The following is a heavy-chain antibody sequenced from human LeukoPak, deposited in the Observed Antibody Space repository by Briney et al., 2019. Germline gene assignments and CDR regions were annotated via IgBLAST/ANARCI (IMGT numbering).Heavy chain of an antibody. CDR2: ISTSSTYT. J-gene: IGHJ6*03. CDR3: AREAYMDV. Sequence: GGSLRLSCAASGFTFSRYNMNWVRQAPGKGLEWVSSISTSSTYTYYADSMKGRFTISRDNAKNSLYPQMNSLRAEDTAVYFCAREAYMDVWGKGTTVTVSS. V-gene: IGHV3-21*01. CDR1: GFTFSRYN.